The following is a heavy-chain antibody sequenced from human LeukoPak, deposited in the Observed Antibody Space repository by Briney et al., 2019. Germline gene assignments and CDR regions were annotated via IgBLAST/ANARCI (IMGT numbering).Heavy chain of an antibody. CDR3: AKDRILGVLRVLLDY. D-gene: IGHD2-15*01. V-gene: IGHV3-30*18. J-gene: IGHJ4*02. CDR1: GFTFSSYG. Sequence: PGGSLRLSCAASGFTFSSYGMHWVRQAPGKGLEWVAVISYDGSNKYYADSVKGRFTISRDNSKNTLYLQMNSLRAEDTAVYYCAKDRILGVLRVLLDYWGQGTLVTVSS. CDR2: ISYDGSNK.